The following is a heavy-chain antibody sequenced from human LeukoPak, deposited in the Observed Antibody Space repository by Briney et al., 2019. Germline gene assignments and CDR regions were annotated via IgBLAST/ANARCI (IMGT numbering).Heavy chain of an antibody. D-gene: IGHD3-10*01. Sequence: PGRSLRLSCAASGLTFSSYGMHWVRQAPGKGLEWVAVISYDGSNKYYADSVKGRFTISRDNSKNTLYLQMNSLRAEDTAVYYCAKDPHTRWGWGIYLHFDYGGQETLVTFSS. CDR3: AKDPHTRWGWGIYLHFDY. CDR2: ISYDGSNK. J-gene: IGHJ4*02. V-gene: IGHV3-30*18. CDR1: GLTFSSYG.